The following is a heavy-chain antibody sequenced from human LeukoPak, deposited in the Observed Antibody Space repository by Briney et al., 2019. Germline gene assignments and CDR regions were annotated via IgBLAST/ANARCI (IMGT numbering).Heavy chain of an antibody. CDR3: ASLGDYGDNQEDY. V-gene: IGHV3-21*01. J-gene: IGHJ4*02. D-gene: IGHD4-23*01. CDR2: ISSSSSYI. Sequence: PGGSLRLSCAASGFTFSSYSMNWVRQAPGKGLEWVSSISSSSSYIYYADSVKGRFTISRDNAKNSLYLQMNSLRAEDTAVYYCASLGDYGDNQEDYWGQGTLVTVSS. CDR1: GFTFSSYS.